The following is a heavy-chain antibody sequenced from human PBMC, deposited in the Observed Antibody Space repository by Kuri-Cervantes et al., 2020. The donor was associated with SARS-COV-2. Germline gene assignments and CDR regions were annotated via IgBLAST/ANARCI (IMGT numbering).Heavy chain of an antibody. CDR2: ISAYNGNT. J-gene: IGHJ3*02. Sequence: ASVKVSCKASGYTFTSYGISWVRQAPGQGLEWMGWISAYNGNTNYAQKLQGRVTMARDTSTSTVYMELSSLRSEDTAVYYCARTRIAAAGTGAFDIWGQGTMVTVSS. D-gene: IGHD6-13*01. CDR3: ARTRIAAAGTGAFDI. CDR1: GYTFTSYG. V-gene: IGHV1-18*01.